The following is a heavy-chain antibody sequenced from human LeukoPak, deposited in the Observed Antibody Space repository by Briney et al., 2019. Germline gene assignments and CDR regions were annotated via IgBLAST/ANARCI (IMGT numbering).Heavy chain of an antibody. J-gene: IGHJ4*02. CDR2: IYYSGST. Sequence: SETLSLTCTVSGGSLSSYYWTWIRQPPGKGLEWIGYIYYSGSTNYNPSLKSRVTISVDTSKNQFSLKLSSVTVADTAVYYCVRGLKFYDILTAYYTFPYFDYWGQGALVTVSS. D-gene: IGHD3-9*01. V-gene: IGHV4-59*01. CDR1: GGSLSSYY. CDR3: VRGLKFYDILTAYYTFPYFDY.